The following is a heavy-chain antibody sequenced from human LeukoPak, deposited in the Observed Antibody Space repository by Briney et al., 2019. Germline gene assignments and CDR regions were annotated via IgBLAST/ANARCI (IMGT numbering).Heavy chain of an antibody. V-gene: IGHV3-7*03. D-gene: IGHD3-9*01. CDR1: GFTFSPYW. Sequence: PGGSLRLYCAASGFTFSPYWMTWVRQAPGKGLEWVANIKPDGSGQYYVDSVKGRFTISRDNSKNTLYLQMNSLRAEDTAVYYCAKYGILRYFDWLPGEDAFDIWGQGTMVTVSS. CDR2: IKPDGSGQ. J-gene: IGHJ3*02. CDR3: AKYGILRYFDWLPGEDAFDI.